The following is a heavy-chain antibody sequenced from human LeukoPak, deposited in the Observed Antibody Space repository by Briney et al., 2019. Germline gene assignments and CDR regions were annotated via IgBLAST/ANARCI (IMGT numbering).Heavy chain of an antibody. CDR3: ARDRYGSGSFYYMDV. CDR1: GYTFTGYY. CDR2: INPNSGGT. D-gene: IGHD3-10*01. V-gene: IGHV1-2*02. Sequence: VASVKVSCKASGYTFTGYYMHWVRQAPGQGLEWMGWINPNSGGTNYAQKFQGRVTMTRDTSISTAYMELSRLRSDDTAVYYCARDRYGSGSFYYMDVWGKGTTVTISS. J-gene: IGHJ6*03.